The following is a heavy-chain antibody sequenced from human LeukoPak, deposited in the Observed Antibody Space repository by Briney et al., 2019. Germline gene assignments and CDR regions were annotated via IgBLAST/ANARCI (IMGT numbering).Heavy chain of an antibody. Sequence: GGSLRLSCAASGFTFSSYSMNWVRQAPGKGLEWVSSINSSSSYIYYADSVKGRFTISRDNAKNSLYLQMNSLRAEDTAVYYCARDRIHYGMDVWGQGTTVTVSS. CDR1: GFTFSSYS. J-gene: IGHJ6*02. CDR2: INSSSSYI. V-gene: IGHV3-21*01. CDR3: ARDRIHYGMDV.